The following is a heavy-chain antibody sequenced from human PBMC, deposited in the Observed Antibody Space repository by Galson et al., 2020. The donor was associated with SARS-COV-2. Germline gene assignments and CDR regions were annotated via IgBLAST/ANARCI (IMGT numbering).Heavy chain of an antibody. V-gene: IGHV4-34*01. D-gene: IGHD2-2*01. CDR1: GGSFSGYY. Sequence: SETLSLTCAVYGGSFSGYYWSWIRQAPGKGLEWIGEITHGGSTNYNPSLKSRVTISVDTSKYQFSLKLMSVTAADTAVYYCARGHRGVVPSPVLGLGPYYFYFYMDVWGKGTTVTVSS. CDR2: ITHGGST. CDR3: ARGHRGVVPSPVLGLGPYYFYFYMDV. J-gene: IGHJ6*03.